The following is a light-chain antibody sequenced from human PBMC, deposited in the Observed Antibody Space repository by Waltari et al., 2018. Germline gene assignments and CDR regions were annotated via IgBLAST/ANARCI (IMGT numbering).Light chain of an antibody. CDR1: SSDVGGYNY. Sequence: QSALTQPRSVSGSPGQSVTISCTGTSSDVGGYNYVSWYQQHPGKAPKLMIYDVSKRPSGVPDRCSGSKSGNTASLTISGLQAEDEADYYCCSYAGSPRVFGTGTKVTVL. CDR2: DVS. CDR3: CSYAGSPRV. J-gene: IGLJ1*01. V-gene: IGLV2-11*01.